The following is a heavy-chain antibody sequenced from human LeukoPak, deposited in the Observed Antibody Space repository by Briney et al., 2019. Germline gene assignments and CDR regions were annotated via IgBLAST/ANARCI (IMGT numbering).Heavy chain of an antibody. V-gene: IGHV3-7*03. CDR3: ARGWASSRRKAFDI. J-gene: IGHJ3*02. D-gene: IGHD3-16*01. CDR2: VDQDGSEK. Sequence: GGSLRLSCAASGLIFNSYWMNWLRQAPGKGLEWVANVDQDGSEKYYVGSVKGRFAISRDNAKNSLYLQMNSLRVEDTAVYYCARGWASSRRKAFDIWGQGTMVTVSS. CDR1: GLIFNSYW.